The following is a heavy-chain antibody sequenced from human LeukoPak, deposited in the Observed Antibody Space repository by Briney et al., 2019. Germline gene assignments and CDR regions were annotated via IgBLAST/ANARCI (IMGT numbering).Heavy chain of an antibody. J-gene: IGHJ1*01. V-gene: IGHV4-39*07. CDR3: ARSYSSSWYSGLNEYFQH. CDR2: IYYSGST. Sequence: SETLSLTCTVSGGSISSSSYYWGWIRQPPGKGLEWIGSIYYSGSTYYNPSLKSRVTISVDTSKNQFSLKLSSVTAADTAVYYCARSYSSSWYSGLNEYFQHWGQGTLVTVSS. CDR1: GGSISSSSYY. D-gene: IGHD6-13*01.